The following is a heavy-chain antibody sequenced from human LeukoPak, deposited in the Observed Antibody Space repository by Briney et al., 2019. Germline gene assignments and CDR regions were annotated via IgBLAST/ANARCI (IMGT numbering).Heavy chain of an antibody. V-gene: IGHV3-23*01. CDR1: GFTFSSYA. J-gene: IGHJ5*02. CDR2: ISGSGGST. CDR3: AKDFANYDFWSGYRGSPRWFDP. Sequence: GGSLRLSCAASGFTFSSYAMSWVRQAPGKGLEWVSAISGSGGSTYYADSVKGRFTISRDNSKNTLYLQMNSLRAEDTAVYYCAKDFANYDFWSGYRGSPRWFDPWGQGTLVTVSS. D-gene: IGHD3-3*01.